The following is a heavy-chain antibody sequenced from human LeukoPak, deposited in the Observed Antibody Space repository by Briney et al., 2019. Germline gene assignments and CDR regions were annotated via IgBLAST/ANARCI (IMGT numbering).Heavy chain of an antibody. D-gene: IGHD6-19*01. CDR1: GFTFSSYA. V-gene: IGHV3-23*01. Sequence: GGSLRLSCAASGFTFSSYAMSWVRQAPGKGLEWVSAISGSGGSTYYADSVKGRFTISRDNSKNTVYLQTNSLRAEDTAVYYCAKDREQWLRGAFDIWGQGTMVTVSS. J-gene: IGHJ3*02. CDR2: ISGSGGST. CDR3: AKDREQWLRGAFDI.